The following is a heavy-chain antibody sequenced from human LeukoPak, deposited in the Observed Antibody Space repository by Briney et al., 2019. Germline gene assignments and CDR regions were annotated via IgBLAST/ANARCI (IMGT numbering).Heavy chain of an antibody. CDR3: ARGYYDSSGYDPGLGY. CDR2: MNPNSGNT. Sequence: ASVKVSCKASGYTFTSYDINWVRQATGQGLEWMGWMNPNSGNTGYAQKFQGRVSMTRGTSTSTVYMELSSLRSEDTAMYWCARGYYDSSGYDPGLGYWGQGTLVTVSS. J-gene: IGHJ4*02. CDR1: GYTFTSYD. V-gene: IGHV1-8*01. D-gene: IGHD3-22*01.